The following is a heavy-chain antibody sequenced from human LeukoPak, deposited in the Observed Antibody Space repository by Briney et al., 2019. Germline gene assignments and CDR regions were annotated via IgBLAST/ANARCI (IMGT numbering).Heavy chain of an antibody. Sequence: GGSLRLSCAASGFTFSSYGMHWVRQAPGKGLEWVAVIWYDGSNKYYGDSVKGRFTISRDNSKNTLYLQMNSLRAEDTAVYYCASSGSYRFDYWGQGTLVTVSS. CDR3: ASSGSYRFDY. V-gene: IGHV3-33*01. CDR1: GFTFSSYG. D-gene: IGHD1-26*01. CDR2: IWYDGSNK. J-gene: IGHJ4*02.